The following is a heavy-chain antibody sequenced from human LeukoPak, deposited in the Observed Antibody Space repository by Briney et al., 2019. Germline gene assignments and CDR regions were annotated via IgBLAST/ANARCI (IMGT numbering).Heavy chain of an antibody. CDR2: IYYSGST. CDR3: AREFSSGYLAY. Sequence: SETLSPTCTVSGGSVSSGSYYWSWIRQPPGKGLEWIGYIYYSGSTNYNPSLKSRVTMSVDTSKNQFSLKLSSVTAADTAVYYCAREFSSGYLAYWGQGTLVTVPS. CDR1: GGSVSSGSYY. D-gene: IGHD3-22*01. V-gene: IGHV4-61*01. J-gene: IGHJ4*02.